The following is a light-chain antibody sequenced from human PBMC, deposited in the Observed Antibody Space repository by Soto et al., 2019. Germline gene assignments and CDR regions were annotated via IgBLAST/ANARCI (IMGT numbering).Light chain of an antibody. J-gene: IGKJ1*01. Sequence: LLTQSPDTLSLSPGGRATLSCRASQSVSRDYLAWYQQKPGQSPRLLIYGASSRIAGTPDRFSGSGSGTDFTLTISRLEPEDFAVYYCQQYGGSWTFGQGTKVEMK. CDR1: QSVSRDY. CDR3: QQYGGSWT. CDR2: GAS. V-gene: IGKV3-20*01.